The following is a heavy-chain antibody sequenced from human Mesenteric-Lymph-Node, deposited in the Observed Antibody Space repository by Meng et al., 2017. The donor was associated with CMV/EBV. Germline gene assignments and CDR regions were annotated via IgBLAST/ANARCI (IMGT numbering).Heavy chain of an antibody. CDR2: TSYDRNNK. CDR1: GFTFNSYA. V-gene: IGHV3-30-3*01. CDR3: ARGPPAARGYFQH. Sequence: GGSLRLSCAASGFTFNSYAMHWVRQAPGKGLEWVAVTSYDRNNKYYADSVKGRFTISRDNSKNTLYLQMNSLRAEDTAVYYCARGPPAARGYFQHWGQGTLVTVSS. J-gene: IGHJ1*01. D-gene: IGHD2-2*01.